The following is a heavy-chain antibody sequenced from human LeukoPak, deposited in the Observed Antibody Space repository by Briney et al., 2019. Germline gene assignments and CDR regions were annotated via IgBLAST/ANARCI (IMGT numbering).Heavy chain of an antibody. CDR1: GFIFSSYS. CDR3: ASGYYDNTGYYYDAFDI. Sequence: GGSLRLSCAASGFIFSSYSVHWVRQAPGKGLEWVSSITSSSSYIYYADSVKGRFTISRDNAKNSLYLQMNSLRAEDTAVYYCASGYYDNTGYYYDAFDIWGQGTMVTVSS. D-gene: IGHD3-22*01. J-gene: IGHJ3*02. CDR2: ITSSSSYI. V-gene: IGHV3-21*01.